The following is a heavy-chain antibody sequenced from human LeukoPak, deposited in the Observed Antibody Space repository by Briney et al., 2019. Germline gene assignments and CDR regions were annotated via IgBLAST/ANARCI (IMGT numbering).Heavy chain of an antibody. V-gene: IGHV5-51*01. D-gene: IGHD6-13*01. J-gene: IGHJ6*03. CDR2: IYPGDSDT. CDR3: ARQMEAFIAAAGKRGDYYYYMDV. CDR1: GYSFTSYW. Sequence: GESLKISCKGSGYSFTSYWIGWVRQMPGKGLEWMGIIYPGDSDTRYSPSFQGQVTISADKSISTAYLQWSSLKASDTAMYYCARQMEAFIAAAGKRGDYYYYMDVWGKGTTVTVSS.